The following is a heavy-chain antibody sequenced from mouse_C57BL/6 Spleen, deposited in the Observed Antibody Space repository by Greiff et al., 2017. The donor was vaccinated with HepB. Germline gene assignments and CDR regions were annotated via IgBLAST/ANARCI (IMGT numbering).Heavy chain of an antibody. D-gene: IGHD1-1*01. CDR2: IHPNSGST. CDR1: GYTFTSYW. J-gene: IGHJ1*03. CDR3: ARWGIDYYGSSYDDV. V-gene: IGHV1-64*01. Sequence: QVQLQQPGAELVKPGASVKLSCKASGYTFTSYWMHWVKQRPGQGLEWIGMIHPNSGSTNYNEKFKSKATLTVDKSSSTAYMQLSSLTSEDSAVYYCARWGIDYYGSSYDDVWCTGTTVTVSS.